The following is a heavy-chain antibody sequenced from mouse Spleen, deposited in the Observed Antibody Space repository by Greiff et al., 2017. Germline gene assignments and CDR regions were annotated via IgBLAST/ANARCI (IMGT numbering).Heavy chain of an antibody. D-gene: IGHD2-10*01. CDR1: GYTLTDYN. CDR3: ARSSYGASFAY. V-gene: IGHV1-18*01. J-gene: IGHJ3*01. CDR2: INPNNGGT. Sequence: EVKLMESGPELVKPGASVKIPCKASGYTLTDYNMDWVKQSHGKSLEWIGDINPNNGGTIYNQKFKGKATLTVDKSSSTAYMELRSLTSEDTAVYYCARSSYGASFAYWGQGTLVTVSA.